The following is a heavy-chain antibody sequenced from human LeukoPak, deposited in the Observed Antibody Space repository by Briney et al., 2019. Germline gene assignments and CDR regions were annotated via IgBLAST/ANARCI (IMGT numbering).Heavy chain of an antibody. CDR2: ISPSGDIT. V-gene: IGHV3-23*01. D-gene: IGHD2-2*01. CDR1: GFTFSNHG. CDR3: AKDRVRYCSSTSCLYFDY. J-gene: IGHJ4*02. Sequence: GGSLRLSCAASGFTFSNHGMNWVRQAPGKGLEWVSGISPSGDITYYADSVKGRFTISRDNSKNTLYLQMNSLTAEDTAVYYCAKDRVRYCSSTSCLYFDYWGQGTLVTVSS.